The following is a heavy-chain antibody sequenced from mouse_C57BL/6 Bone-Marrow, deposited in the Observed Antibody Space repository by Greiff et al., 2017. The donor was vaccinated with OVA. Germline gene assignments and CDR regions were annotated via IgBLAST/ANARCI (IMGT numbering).Heavy chain of an antibody. Sequence: VKLQQSGAELVRPGTSVKVSCKASGYAFTNYLIEWVKQRPGQGLEWIGVINPGSGGTNYNEKFKGKATLAADKSSSTAYMQLSSLTSEDSAVYFCARCGFDYWGQGTTLTVSS. J-gene: IGHJ2*01. CDR2: INPGSGGT. V-gene: IGHV1-54*01. CDR1: GYAFTNYL. CDR3: ARCGFDY.